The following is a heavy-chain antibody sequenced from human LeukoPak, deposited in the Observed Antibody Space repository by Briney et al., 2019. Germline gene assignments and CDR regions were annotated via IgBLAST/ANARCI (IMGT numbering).Heavy chain of an antibody. CDR1: GFTFSSYA. J-gene: IGHJ4*02. V-gene: IGHV3-23*01. D-gene: IGHD2-15*01. CDR3: AKGELEYCSGTRCYPFGY. CDR2: ISGSGAST. Sequence: GGSLRLSCAASGFTFSSYAMSWVRQAPGKGMEWVSGISGSGASTYYADSVKGRFTISRDNSKNTLSLQMNSLRAEDTAVYYCAKGELEYCSGTRCYPFGYWGQGTLVTVSS.